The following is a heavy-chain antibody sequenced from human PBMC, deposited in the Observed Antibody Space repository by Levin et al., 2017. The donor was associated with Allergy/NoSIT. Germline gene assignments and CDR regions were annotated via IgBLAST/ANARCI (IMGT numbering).Heavy chain of an antibody. CDR3: AKDREYQLLEWFDP. CDR2: ISGGGGST. CDR1: GFTFSTYA. D-gene: IGHD2-2*01. Sequence: GESLKISCAASGFTFSTYAMNWVRQVPGKGLEWVSAISGGGGSTYYADSVKGRFIISRDNSKNTLYLQMNSLRVEDTAIYYCAKDREYQLLEWFDPWGQGTLVTVSS. J-gene: IGHJ5*02. V-gene: IGHV3-23*01.